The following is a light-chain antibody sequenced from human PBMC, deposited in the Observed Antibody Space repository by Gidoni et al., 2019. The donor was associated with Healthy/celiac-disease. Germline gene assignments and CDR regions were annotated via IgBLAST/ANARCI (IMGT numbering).Light chain of an antibody. J-gene: IGLJ2*01. Sequence: SSELTQDPAVSVALGQTVRITCQGDSLRSYYASWYQQKPGQAPVLVIYGKNNRPSGIPDRFFGSSSGNTASLTITGAQAEDEADYYCNFRDSSGNHVVFGGGTKLTVL. CDR3: NFRDSSGNHVV. CDR2: GKN. CDR1: SLRSYY. V-gene: IGLV3-19*01.